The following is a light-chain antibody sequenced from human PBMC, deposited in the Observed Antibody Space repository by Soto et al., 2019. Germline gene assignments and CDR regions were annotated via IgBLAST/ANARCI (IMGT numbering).Light chain of an antibody. CDR3: QQYGSSIIT. CDR2: CAS. J-gene: IGKJ5*01. CDR1: QSVSSSY. Sequence: EILMTQSPFTLSVSPGERATRSCRASQSVSSSYLAWYQQKPGKSPMLLIYCASSRATGIPERFSGSGSGTDFTLTISRLEPEDFAVYYCQQYGSSIITFGQGTRLEI. V-gene: IGKV3-20*01.